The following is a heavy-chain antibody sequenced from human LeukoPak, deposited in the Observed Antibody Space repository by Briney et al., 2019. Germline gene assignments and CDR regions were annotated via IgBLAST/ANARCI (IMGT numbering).Heavy chain of an antibody. CDR1: GGTFSSYA. CDR2: IIPIIGTA. CDR3: AREGIAARSNWFDP. D-gene: IGHD6-6*01. J-gene: IGHJ5*02. Sequence: GASVKVSCKASGGTFSSYAISWVRQAPGQGLEWMGGIIPIIGTANYAQKFQGRVTITADESTSTAYMELSSLRSEDTAVYYYAREGIAARSNWFDPWGQGTLVTVSS. V-gene: IGHV1-69*13.